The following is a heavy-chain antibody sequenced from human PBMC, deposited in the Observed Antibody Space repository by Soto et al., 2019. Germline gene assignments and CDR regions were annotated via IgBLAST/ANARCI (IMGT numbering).Heavy chain of an antibody. D-gene: IGHD4-4*01. CDR3: AHSATAHHYFDY. CDR2: IYWDDDK. V-gene: IGHV2-5*02. CDR1: GFSLSTSGVG. Sequence: QITLKESGPTLVKPTQTLTLTCTFSGFSLSTSGVGVGWIRQPPGKALEWLALIYWDDDKRYSPSLKSRLTIXKXXSKNQVVHTMTNMAPVDTATYYCAHSATAHHYFDYWGQGTLVTVSS. J-gene: IGHJ4*02.